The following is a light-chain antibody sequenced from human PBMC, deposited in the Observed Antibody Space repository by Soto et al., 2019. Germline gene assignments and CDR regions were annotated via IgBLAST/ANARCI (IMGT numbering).Light chain of an antibody. V-gene: IGKV3-20*01. J-gene: IGKJ1*01. CDR3: QQHASSLT. Sequence: EIVLTQSPGSLSLSLGERATLSCRASQSVDSAFFAWYQQKPGQPPRLLMYGASRRATGIPDRFSGSGSGMDFTLSSSRLEPEDFAVYYCQQHASSLTFGQGTKVEI. CDR1: QSVDSAF. CDR2: GAS.